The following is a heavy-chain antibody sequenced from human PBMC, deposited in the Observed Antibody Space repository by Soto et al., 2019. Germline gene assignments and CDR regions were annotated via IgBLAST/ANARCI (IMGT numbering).Heavy chain of an antibody. J-gene: IGHJ6*02. CDR3: AKGTVAGDYYYYGMDV. V-gene: IGHV3-23*01. CDR2: ISGSGGST. D-gene: IGHD6-19*01. Sequence: GGSLRLSCAASGFTFSSYAMSWVRQAPGKGLEWVSAISGSGGSTYYADSVKGRFTISRDNSKNTLYLQMNSLRAEDTAVYYCAKGTVAGDYYYYGMDVWGQGTMVTVSS. CDR1: GFTFSSYA.